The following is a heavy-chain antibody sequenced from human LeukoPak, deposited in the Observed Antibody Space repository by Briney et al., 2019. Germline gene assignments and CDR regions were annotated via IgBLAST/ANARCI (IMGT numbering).Heavy chain of an antibody. CDR2: NYSGGST. CDR3: AEDRPSSSSCVECGMDV. D-gene: IGHD6-13*01. J-gene: IGHJ6*02. Sequence: PSETLSLTCAVYGGSFSGYYWSWIRQPPGKGLEWVSVNYSGGSTYYADSVKGRFTISRDNSKNTLYLQMNSLRAEDTAVYYCAEDRPSSSSCVECGMDVWGQGTTVTVSS. CDR1: GGSFSGYY. V-gene: IGHV3-53*01.